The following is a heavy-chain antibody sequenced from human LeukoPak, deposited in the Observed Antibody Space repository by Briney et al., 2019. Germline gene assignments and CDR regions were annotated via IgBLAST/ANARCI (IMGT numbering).Heavy chain of an antibody. V-gene: IGHV3-21*01. CDR1: GFTFSSYS. CDR3: ASQYYYDSSGYYYNSIDY. Sequence: GGSLRLSCAASGFTFSSYSMNWVRQAPGQGLEWVSSISSSSTYIYYADSVKGRFTISRDNAKNSLYLQMNSLRAEDTAVYYCASQYYYDSSGYYYNSIDYWGQGTLVTVSS. D-gene: IGHD3-22*01. CDR2: ISSSSTYI. J-gene: IGHJ4*02.